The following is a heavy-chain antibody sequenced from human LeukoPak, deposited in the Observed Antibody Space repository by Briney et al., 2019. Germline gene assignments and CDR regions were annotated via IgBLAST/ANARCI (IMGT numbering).Heavy chain of an antibody. V-gene: IGHV3-74*01. Sequence: GGSLRLSCAASGFTFSSYWMHWVRQAPGKGLVWVSRIDSDGSSTSYADSVKGRFTISRDNAKNTLYLQMNSLRAEDTAVYHCAREKRTTDAFDIWGQGTMVTVSS. CDR3: AREKRTTDAFDI. CDR2: IDSDGSST. CDR1: GFTFSSYW. D-gene: IGHD1-1*01. J-gene: IGHJ3*02.